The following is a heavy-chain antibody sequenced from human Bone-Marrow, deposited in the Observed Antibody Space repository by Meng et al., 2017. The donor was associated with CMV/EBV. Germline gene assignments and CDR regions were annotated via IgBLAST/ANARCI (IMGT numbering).Heavy chain of an antibody. J-gene: IGHJ6*02. CDR3: ARDPVDFWSGFGMDV. D-gene: IGHD3-3*01. CDR1: GGSISSYY. CDR2: IYYSGST. V-gene: IGHV4-59*01. Sequence: SETLSLTCTVSGGSISSYYWSWIRQPPGKGLEWIGYIYYSGSTNYNPSLKSRVTISVDTSKNQFSLKLSSVTAADTAVYYCARDPVDFWSGFGMDVWGQGTTVTVSS.